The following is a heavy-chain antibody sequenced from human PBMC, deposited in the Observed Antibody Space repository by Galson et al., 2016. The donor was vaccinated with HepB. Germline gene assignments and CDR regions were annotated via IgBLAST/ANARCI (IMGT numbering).Heavy chain of an antibody. CDR3: AASILAAGIFSD. D-gene: IGHD6-13*01. CDR2: IWYDGSDQ. Sequence: SLRLSCAASGFSFSTHGMNWVRQAPGRGLEWVAVIWYDGSDQYYADSVKGRFTISRDNSTSILYLQMNSLRAEDTAVYYCAASILAAGIFSDWGQGTLVTVSS. CDR1: GFSFSTHG. J-gene: IGHJ1*01. V-gene: IGHV3-33*01.